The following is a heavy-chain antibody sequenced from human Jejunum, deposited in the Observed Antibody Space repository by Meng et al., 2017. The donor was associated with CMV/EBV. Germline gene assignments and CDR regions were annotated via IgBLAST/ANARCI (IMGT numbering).Heavy chain of an antibody. D-gene: IGHD3-9*01. CDR3: AKPIQGRITIFSD. Sequence: SGFTFSNYAMHWVRQAPGTGLEWVAVISYDGTDKYYADSLRGRFTISRDNAKNSLYLQMNNLRAEDTAVYYCAKPIQGRITIFSDWGQGSLVTVSS. CDR1: GFTFSNYA. V-gene: IGHV3-30*04. J-gene: IGHJ4*02. CDR2: ISYDGTDK.